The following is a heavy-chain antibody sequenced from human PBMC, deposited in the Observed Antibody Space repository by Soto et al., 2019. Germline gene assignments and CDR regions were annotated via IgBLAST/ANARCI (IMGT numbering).Heavy chain of an antibody. J-gene: IGHJ4*02. CDR1: GFTVSTYG. D-gene: IGHD2-8*02. CDR2: ISRDGGTK. CDR3: TGGVASGY. Sequence: QAQLVESGGGVVQPGRSLRLSCAVSGFTVSTYGMHWVRQAPGKGLEWVAVISRDGGTKYYADSVKGRFTISRDNSRNTLFLEMNSLRGDDMAVYYCTGGVASGYWGQGTLVTVSS. V-gene: IGHV3-30*03.